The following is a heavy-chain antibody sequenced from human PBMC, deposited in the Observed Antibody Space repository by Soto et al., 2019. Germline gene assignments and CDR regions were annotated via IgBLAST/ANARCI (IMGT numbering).Heavy chain of an antibody. CDR3: ASPFQLIPQSSSSIVYYYGMDV. D-gene: IGHD6-6*01. CDR1: GGTFSSYA. CDR2: IIPIFGTA. Sequence: GASLKVSCKASGGTFSSYAISWVRQAPGQGLEWMGGIIPIFGTANYAQKFQGRVTITADESTSTAYMELSSLRSEDTAVYYCASPFQLIPQSSSSIVYYYGMDVWGQGTTVTVSS. J-gene: IGHJ6*02. V-gene: IGHV1-69*13.